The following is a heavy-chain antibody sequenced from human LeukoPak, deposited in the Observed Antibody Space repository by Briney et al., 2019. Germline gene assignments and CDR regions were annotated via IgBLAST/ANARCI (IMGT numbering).Heavy chain of an antibody. CDR1: GFTFSSYS. CDR3: ASFSDWNDAAKPAAFDI. J-gene: IGHJ3*02. D-gene: IGHD1-1*01. Sequence: PGGSLRLSCAASGFTFSSYSMNWVRQAPGKGLEWVSYISSSSSTIYYADSVKGRFTISRDNAKNSLYLQMNSLRAEDTAVYYCASFSDWNDAAKPAAFDIWGQGTMVTVSS. V-gene: IGHV3-48*01. CDR2: ISSSSSTI.